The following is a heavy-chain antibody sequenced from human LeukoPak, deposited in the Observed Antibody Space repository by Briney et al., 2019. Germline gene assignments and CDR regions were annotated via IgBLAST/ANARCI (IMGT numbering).Heavy chain of an antibody. Sequence: PSETLSLTCTVSGGSISSSSYDWGWIRQPPGKGLEWIGSIYYSGSTYYNPSLKSRVTISVDTSKNQFSLKLSSVTAADTAVYYCARERVPDYYDSSGYYFNWYFDLWGRGTLVTVSS. CDR1: GGSISSSSYD. V-gene: IGHV4-39*07. CDR2: IYYSGST. CDR3: ARERVPDYYDSSGYYFNWYFDL. J-gene: IGHJ2*01. D-gene: IGHD3-22*01.